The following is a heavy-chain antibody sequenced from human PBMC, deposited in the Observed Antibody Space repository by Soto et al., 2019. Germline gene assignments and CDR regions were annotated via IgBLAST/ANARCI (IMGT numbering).Heavy chain of an antibody. Sequence: QVQLVQSGAEEKKPGASVKVSCKASGYTFTSYAMHWVRQAPGQRLEWMGWINAGNGNTKYSQKFQGRVTITGDTSTSTADMGLSSLGSEDTAVYYCARGANYFINFDWYFDLWGRGTLVTVSS. CDR3: ARGANYFINFDWYFDL. CDR2: INAGNGNT. J-gene: IGHJ2*01. CDR1: GYTFTSYA. V-gene: IGHV1-3*05. D-gene: IGHD4-4*01.